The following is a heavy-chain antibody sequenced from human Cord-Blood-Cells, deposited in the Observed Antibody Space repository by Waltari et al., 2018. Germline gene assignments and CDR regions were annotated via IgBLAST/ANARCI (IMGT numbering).Heavy chain of an antibody. Sequence: QVQLQESGPGLVKPSETLSLTCTVSGYSISSGYYWGWIRQPPGKGLEWIGSIYHSGSTYYNPSLKSRCTISVDTSKNQFSLKLSSVTAADTAVYYCASKGPSGSYYGAFDYWGQGTLVTVSS. J-gene: IGHJ4*02. CDR2: IYHSGST. CDR3: ASKGPSGSYYGAFDY. CDR1: GYSISSGYY. D-gene: IGHD1-26*01. V-gene: IGHV4-38-2*02.